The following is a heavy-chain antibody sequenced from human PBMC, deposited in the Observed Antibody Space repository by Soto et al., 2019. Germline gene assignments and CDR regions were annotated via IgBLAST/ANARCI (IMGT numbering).Heavy chain of an antibody. CDR3: ARGKFRANWFDP. J-gene: IGHJ5*02. Sequence: NPSETLSLTCTVSGGSIRSGGYYWIWIRQHPGKGLEWIGYIYYSGSTYYNPSLKSRVTISVDTSKNQFSLKLSSVTAADTAVYYCARGKFRANWFDPWGQGTLVTVSS. CDR2: IYYSGST. D-gene: IGHD3-10*01. CDR1: GGSIRSGGYY. V-gene: IGHV4-31*03.